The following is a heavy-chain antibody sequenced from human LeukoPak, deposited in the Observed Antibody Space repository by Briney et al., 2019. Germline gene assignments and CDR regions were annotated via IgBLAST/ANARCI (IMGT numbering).Heavy chain of an antibody. Sequence: PGGSLRLSCAASGFTFSSYTMNWLRQAPGKGLEWVSSISSSSSYIYYAGSVKGRFTISRDNAKNSLYLQMNSLRAEDTAVYYCARDKGSYDSDFWGQGTLVTVSS. CDR1: GFTFSSYT. CDR2: ISSSSSYI. J-gene: IGHJ4*02. D-gene: IGHD5-18*01. CDR3: ARDKGSYDSDF. V-gene: IGHV3-21*01.